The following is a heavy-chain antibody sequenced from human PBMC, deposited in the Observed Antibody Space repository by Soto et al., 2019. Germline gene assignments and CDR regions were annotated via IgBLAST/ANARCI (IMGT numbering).Heavy chain of an antibody. CDR3: ARMGDYYDNAGDAFDL. CDR2: IFANDEE. D-gene: IGHD3-22*01. J-gene: IGHJ3*01. V-gene: IGHV2-26*01. CDR1: GFSLSKARMG. Sequence: QVTLKESGPVLVKPTETLTLTCTVSGFSLSKARMGVSWIRQPPGKALEWLAHIFANDEESYNTSLRSRLTISRDTSKNQVVLTMSNMDPVDTATYYCARMGDYYDNAGDAFDLWGQGTRVTASS.